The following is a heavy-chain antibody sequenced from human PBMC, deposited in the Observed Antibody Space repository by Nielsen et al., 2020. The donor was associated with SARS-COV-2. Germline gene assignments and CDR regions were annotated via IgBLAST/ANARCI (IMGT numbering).Heavy chain of an antibody. J-gene: IGHJ4*02. CDR1: GFTFSSSW. CDR3: ARGGGRYWEATYFDY. CDR2: IKCDGSEK. Sequence: GESLKISCAASGFTFSSSWMHWVCQAPEKGLEWVADIKCDGSEKYYVDSVKGRLTISRDNAKNSLYLQVNSLRAEDTAVYYCARGGGRYWEATYFDYWGQGTLVTVSS. D-gene: IGHD3-10*01. V-gene: IGHV3-52*01.